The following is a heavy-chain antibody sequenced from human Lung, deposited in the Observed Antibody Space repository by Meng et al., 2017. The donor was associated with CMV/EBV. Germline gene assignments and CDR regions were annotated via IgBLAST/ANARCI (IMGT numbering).Heavy chain of an antibody. D-gene: IGHD3-3*01. V-gene: IGHV4-34*01. CDR1: GGSFSGYY. Sequence: LXCAVYGGSFSGYYWSWIRQPPGKGLEWIGEINHSGSTNYNPSLKGRVTISVDTSKNQFSLKLSSVTAADTAVYYCARYDFWSGYVYWGQGTLVTVAS. CDR2: INHSGST. CDR3: ARYDFWSGYVY. J-gene: IGHJ4*02.